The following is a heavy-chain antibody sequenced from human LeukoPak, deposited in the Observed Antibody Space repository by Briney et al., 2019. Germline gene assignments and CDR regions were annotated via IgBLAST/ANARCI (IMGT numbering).Heavy chain of an antibody. CDR2: ISGSGGST. D-gene: IGHD3-22*01. CDR1: GFTFRSYG. CDR3: AREARMYYYDSSGYPY. Sequence: GGSLRLSCAASGFTFRSYGMNWVRQAPGKGLEWVSAISGSGGSTYYADSVKGRFTISRDNSKNTLYLQMNSLRAEDTAVYYCAREARMYYYDSSGYPYWGQGTLVTVSS. J-gene: IGHJ4*02. V-gene: IGHV3-23*01.